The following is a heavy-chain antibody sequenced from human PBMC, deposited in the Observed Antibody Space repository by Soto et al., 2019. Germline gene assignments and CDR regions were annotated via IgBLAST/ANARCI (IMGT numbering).Heavy chain of an antibody. CDR2: IIPIFGTA. V-gene: IGHV1-69*01. CDR3: ASSLELRSYNWFDP. Sequence: ASVKFSCKASGGTFSSYAISWVRQAPGQGLEWMGGIIPIFGTANYAQKFQGRVTITADESTSTAYMELSSLRSEDTAVYYCASSLELRSYNWFDPWGQGTLVTVSS. CDR1: GGTFSSYA. J-gene: IGHJ5*02. D-gene: IGHD1-7*01.